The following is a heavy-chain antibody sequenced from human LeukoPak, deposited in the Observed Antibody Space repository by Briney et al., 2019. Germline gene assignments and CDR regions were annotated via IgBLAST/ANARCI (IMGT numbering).Heavy chain of an antibody. D-gene: IGHD3-16*01. CDR1: GGSISSSSYY. CDR2: IYYSGST. Sequence: SETLSLTCTVSGGSISSSSYYWGWIRQPPGKGLEWIGSIYYSGSTYYNPSLKSRVTISVDTSKNQFSLKLSSVTAADTAVYYCARDGGDNAFDIWGQGTMVTVSS. J-gene: IGHJ3*02. V-gene: IGHV4-39*07. CDR3: ARDGGDNAFDI.